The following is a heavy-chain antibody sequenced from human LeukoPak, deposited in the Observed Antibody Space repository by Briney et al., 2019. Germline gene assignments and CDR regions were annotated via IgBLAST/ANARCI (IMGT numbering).Heavy chain of an antibody. J-gene: IGHJ6*02. CDR3: ASRDKGYYYGMDV. D-gene: IGHD5-24*01. V-gene: IGHV3-66*01. Sequence: GGSLRLSCAASGFTVSSNYMSWVRQAPGKGLEWVSLIYSGGSTYYADSVKGRFTISRDNSKNTLYLQMNSLRAEDTAVYYCASRDKGYYYGMDVWGQGTTVTVSS. CDR1: GFTVSSNY. CDR2: IYSGGST.